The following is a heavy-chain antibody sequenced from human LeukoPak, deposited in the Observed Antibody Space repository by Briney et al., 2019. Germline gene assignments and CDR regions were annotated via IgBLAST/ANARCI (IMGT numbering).Heavy chain of an antibody. CDR2: ISRSGRST. Sequence: PGGSLRLPCGASRFTFSDDEMSWVRQAPGKGLEWLAYISRSGRSTYYADSVKGRFTISRDNAKNSLYLQMNSLRTDDSAVYYCARDLSLGMSTENPDWGHGTRVTVSS. CDR3: ARDLSLGMSTENPD. V-gene: IGHV3-48*03. J-gene: IGHJ4*01. CDR1: RFTFSDDE. D-gene: IGHD5-24*01.